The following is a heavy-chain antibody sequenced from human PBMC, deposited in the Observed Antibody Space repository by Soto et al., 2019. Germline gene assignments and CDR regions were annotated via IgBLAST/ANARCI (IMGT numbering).Heavy chain of an antibody. CDR1: GYTFTSYD. CDR3: TRPAWGLWFGYMDV. D-gene: IGHD3-10*01. J-gene: IGHJ6*03. V-gene: IGHV1-8*01. Sequence: ASVKVSCKASGYTFTSYDINWVRQATGQGLEWMGWMNPNSGNTGYAQKFQGRVTMTRNTSISTAYMELNSLRAEDTAVYYCTRPAWGLWFGYMDVWGKGTTVTVSS. CDR2: MNPNSGNT.